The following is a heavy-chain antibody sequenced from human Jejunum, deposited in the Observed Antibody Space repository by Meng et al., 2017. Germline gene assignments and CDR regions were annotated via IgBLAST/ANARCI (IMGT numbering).Heavy chain of an antibody. Sequence: VQVPPSGPVLVQSSQTLAHTCAICGDSVSSNFDSWDKVRQSPSGGIEWLRRNHYPSQRYHDYALSVASRIPISPDTSNNPFSLQLISVSPEDTVAYCCARGSCDFDPWGQGTLVTVSS. J-gene: IGHJ5*02. CDR1: GDSVSSNFDS. CDR3: ARGSCDFDP. V-gene: IGHV6-1*01. D-gene: IGHD1-26*01. CDR2: NHYPSQRYH.